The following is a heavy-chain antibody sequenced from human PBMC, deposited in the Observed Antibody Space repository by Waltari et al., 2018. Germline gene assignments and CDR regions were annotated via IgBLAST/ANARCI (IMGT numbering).Heavy chain of an antibody. V-gene: IGHV4-59*01. CDR1: GGSISSYY. Sequence: QVQLHESGPGLVKPSETLSLTCTVSGGSISSYYWGWIRQPPGKGLEWIGYIYYSGSTNHNPSLNSLVTISVDTSKNQFSLKVSSVTAADTAVYYCARHTAVAGGGAFDIWGQGTMVTVSS. CDR2: IYYSGST. D-gene: IGHD6-19*01. J-gene: IGHJ3*02. CDR3: ARHTAVAGGGAFDI.